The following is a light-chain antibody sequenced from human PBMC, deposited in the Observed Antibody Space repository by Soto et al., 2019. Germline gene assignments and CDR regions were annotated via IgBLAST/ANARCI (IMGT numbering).Light chain of an antibody. V-gene: IGKV1-16*01. J-gene: IGKJ4*01. Sequence: IQMTQSPSSLSASVGDRVTITCRASQGITNFVAWFRQKPGKAPKAVIYAASTLLSGVPSRFSGSGSGTDFSLTINSLQPEDSATYYCQQYRSYPLTFGGGTKVEI. CDR2: AAS. CDR1: QGITNF. CDR3: QQYRSYPLT.